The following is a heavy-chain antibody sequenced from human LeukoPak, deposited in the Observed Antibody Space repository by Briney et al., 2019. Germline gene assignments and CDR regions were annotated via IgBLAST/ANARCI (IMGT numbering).Heavy chain of an antibody. J-gene: IGHJ4*02. CDR2: ISSSGGYT. CDR1: GFTFSDYY. D-gene: IGHD2-2*01. V-gene: IGHV3-11*05. CDR3: ARADSTAWFDY. Sequence: GGSLRLSCAASGFTFSDYYMIWIRQAPGKGLEWVSYISSSGGYTNHADSVKGRFTISRDNAKNSLYLQMNSLRAEDTAVYYCARADSTAWFDYWGQGTHVTVSS.